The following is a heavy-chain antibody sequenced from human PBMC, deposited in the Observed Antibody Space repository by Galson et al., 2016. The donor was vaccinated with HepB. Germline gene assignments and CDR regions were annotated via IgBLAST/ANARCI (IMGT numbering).Heavy chain of an antibody. Sequence: SLRLSCAASGFAFSNFPMHWVRQSPGTGLEWVAFISYHGKNKYYAASVKGRFTVARDNAKNTLYLQRNGLRTEDKAVYYCATTPVDYGDSVRIYFDYWGQGSLVTVSS. V-gene: IGHV3-30*04. CDR1: GFAFSNFP. J-gene: IGHJ4*02. CDR2: ISYHGKNK. CDR3: ATTPVDYGDSVRIYFDY. D-gene: IGHD4-17*01.